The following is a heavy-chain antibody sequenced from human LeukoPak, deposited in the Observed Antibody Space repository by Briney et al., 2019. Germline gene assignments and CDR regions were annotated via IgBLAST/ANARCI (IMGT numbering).Heavy chain of an antibody. V-gene: IGHV3-21*01. Sequence: PGGSLRLSCAASGFTFSSYSMNWVRQAPGKGLEWVSSISSSSSYIYYADSVKGRFTISRDNAKNSLYLQMSSLRAEDTAVYYCARAAKVGYCSGGSCYTYYYYYMDVWGKGTTVTVSS. CDR1: GFTFSSYS. CDR2: ISSSSSYI. CDR3: ARAAKVGYCSGGSCYTYYYYYMDV. J-gene: IGHJ6*03. D-gene: IGHD2-15*01.